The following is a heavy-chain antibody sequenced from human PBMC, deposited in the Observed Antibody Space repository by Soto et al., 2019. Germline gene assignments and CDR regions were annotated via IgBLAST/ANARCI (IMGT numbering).Heavy chain of an antibody. V-gene: IGHV1-46*01. CDR1: GYTFTSYY. CDR3: ARPLGVYYDSSGYYCALDY. CDR2: INPSGGST. J-gene: IGHJ4*02. Sequence: ASVKVSCKASGYTFTSYYMHWVRQAPGQGLEWMGIINPSGGSTSYAQKFQGRVTMTRDTSTSTVYMELSSLRSEDTAVYYCARPLGVYYDSSGYYCALDYWGQGTLVTVSS. D-gene: IGHD3-22*01.